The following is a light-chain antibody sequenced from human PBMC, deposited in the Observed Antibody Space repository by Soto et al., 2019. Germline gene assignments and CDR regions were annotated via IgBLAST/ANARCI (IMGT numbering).Light chain of an antibody. CDR3: QQRSNWPPT. J-gene: IGKJ5*01. CDR1: QSVSSH. CDR2: DAS. Sequence: EIVLTQSPAPLSLSPGERATLSCRASQSVSSHLAWYQQKPGQAPRLLIYDASNRATGIPARFSGSGSGTDFTLTISSLEPEDVAVYYCQQRSNWPPTFGQGTRLEIK. V-gene: IGKV3-11*01.